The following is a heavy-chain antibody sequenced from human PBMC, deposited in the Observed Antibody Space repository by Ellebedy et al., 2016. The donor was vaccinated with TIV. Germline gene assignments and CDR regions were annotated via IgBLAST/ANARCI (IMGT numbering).Heavy chain of an antibody. V-gene: IGHV4-39*07. CDR1: GASITTTSYY. Sequence: SETLSLTXDVSGASITTTSYYWGWIRQPPGGGLEWIGYINDRGFPYYNPSLKSRVTISIDTSKNQFSLKLNSVTAADTAVYYCARLAEDLDVWGQGTTVTVSS. J-gene: IGHJ6*02. D-gene: IGHD2-15*01. CDR2: INDRGFP. CDR3: ARLAEDLDV.